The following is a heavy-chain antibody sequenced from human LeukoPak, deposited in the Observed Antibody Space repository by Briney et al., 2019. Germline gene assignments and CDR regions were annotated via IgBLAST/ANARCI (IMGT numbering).Heavy chain of an antibody. J-gene: IGHJ4*02. CDR2: INSDGSST. Sequence: GGSLRLSCAASGFTFSSYWMHWVRQAPGKGLVWVSHINSDGSSTSYADSVKGRFTISRDNAKNTLYLQMNSLRAEDTAVYYCATLWAVEYSSSFPAFDYWGQGTLVTVSS. CDR1: GFTFSSYW. CDR3: ATLWAVEYSSSFPAFDY. D-gene: IGHD6-6*01. V-gene: IGHV3-74*01.